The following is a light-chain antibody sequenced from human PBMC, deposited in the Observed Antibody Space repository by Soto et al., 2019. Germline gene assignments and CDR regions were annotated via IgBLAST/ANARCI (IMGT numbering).Light chain of an antibody. CDR2: AAS. J-gene: IGKJ1*01. CDR3: QQSYSTPWT. V-gene: IGKV1-39*01. CDR1: QSISSY. Sequence: IQLTQSPSSLSAPVGDRVTITCRASQSISSYLNWYQQKPGKAPKLLIYAASSLQSGVPSRFSGSGSGTDFTLTISSLQPEDFATYYCQQSYSTPWTFGQGTEVDIK.